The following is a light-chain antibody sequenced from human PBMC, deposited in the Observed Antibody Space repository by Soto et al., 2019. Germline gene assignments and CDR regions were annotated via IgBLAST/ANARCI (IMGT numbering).Light chain of an antibody. V-gene: IGKV3-20*01. J-gene: IGKJ1*01. CDR2: GAS. Sequence: EVVLTQSPGTLPLSPGERATLSCRASEGVSSGYLAWYQQKPGQAPRLLIYGASRRATGIPDRFSGSGSGTDFTLTISRLDPEDFALYHCQQYGRTPLTFGQGTKVEIK. CDR1: EGVSSGY. CDR3: QQYGRTPLT.